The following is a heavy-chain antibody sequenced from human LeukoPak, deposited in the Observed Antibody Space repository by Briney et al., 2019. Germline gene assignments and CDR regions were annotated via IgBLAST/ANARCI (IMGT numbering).Heavy chain of an antibody. Sequence: SETLSLTCTVSGGSIRSYYWSWIRQPPGKGLERIGYIYYSGSTNYNPSLKSRVTISVDTSKNQFSLKLSSVTAADTAVYYCARQKSTYYDILTGYFGDAFDIWGQGTMVTVSS. J-gene: IGHJ3*02. D-gene: IGHD3-9*01. V-gene: IGHV4-59*08. CDR3: ARQKSTYYDILTGYFGDAFDI. CDR1: GGSIRSYY. CDR2: IYYSGST.